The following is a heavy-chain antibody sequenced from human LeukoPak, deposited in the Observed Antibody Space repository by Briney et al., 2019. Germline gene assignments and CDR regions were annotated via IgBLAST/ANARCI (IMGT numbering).Heavy chain of an antibody. D-gene: IGHD1-1*01. CDR2: IKPDGSEE. J-gene: IGHJ6*04. Sequence: PGGSLRLSCAASGFTFSSSWMSWVRQAPEKGLEWVANIKPDGSEEHSVDSVKGRFTISRDNAKNSLYLQMNSLRAEDTAVYYCARDHWIGGFMDLWGKGTTVTVSS. CDR3: ARDHWIGGFMDL. V-gene: IGHV3-7*01. CDR1: GFTFSSSW.